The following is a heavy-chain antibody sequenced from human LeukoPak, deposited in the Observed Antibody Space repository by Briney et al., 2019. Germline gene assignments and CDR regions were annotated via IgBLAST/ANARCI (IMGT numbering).Heavy chain of an antibody. CDR1: GGSISTYY. CDR3: ARLAGLGDREAFDI. Sequence: SETLSLTCTVSGGSISTYYWSWIRQPPGKGLEWIGYIYSSGSTNYNPSLKSRVTISIDTSKNQFSLKVNSVTAADTAVYYCARLAGLGDREAFDIWGQGTMVTVS. CDR2: IYSSGST. V-gene: IGHV4-4*09. D-gene: IGHD3-10*01. J-gene: IGHJ3*02.